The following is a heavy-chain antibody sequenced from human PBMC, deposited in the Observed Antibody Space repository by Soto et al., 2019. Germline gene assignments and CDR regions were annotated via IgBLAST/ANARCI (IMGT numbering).Heavy chain of an antibody. CDR2: IIPIFGTA. CDR3: ASGLEQPGRGFDY. D-gene: IGHD3-3*01. Sequence: ASVKVSCKASGGSFSTAAISWVRQAPGQGLEWMGGIIPIFGTANYAQKFQGRVTITADESTSTAYMELSSLRSEDTAVYYCASGLEQPGRGFDYWGQGTLVTVS. CDR1: GGSFSTAA. J-gene: IGHJ4*02. V-gene: IGHV1-69*13.